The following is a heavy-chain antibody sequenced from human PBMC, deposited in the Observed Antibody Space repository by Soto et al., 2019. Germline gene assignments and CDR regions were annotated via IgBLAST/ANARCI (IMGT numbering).Heavy chain of an antibody. CDR1: GFTVSSNY. J-gene: IGHJ4*02. CDR2: IYSGGST. CDR3: ARADPEIAAAGPNIGYFDY. V-gene: IGHV3-53*01. D-gene: IGHD6-13*01. Sequence: GGSLRLSCAASGFTVSSNYMSWVRQAPGKGLEWVSVIYSGGSTYYADSVKGRFTISRDNSKNTLYLQMNSLRAEDTAVYYCARADPEIAAAGPNIGYFDYWGQGTLVTVSS.